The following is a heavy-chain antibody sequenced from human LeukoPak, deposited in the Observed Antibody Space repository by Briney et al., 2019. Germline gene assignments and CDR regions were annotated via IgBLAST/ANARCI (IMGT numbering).Heavy chain of an antibody. V-gene: IGHV3-30*14. CDR2: ISYDGSNK. CDR3: ARDGYSSAFDAFDI. Sequence: GGSLRLSCAASGFTFSSYAMHWVRQAPGKGLEWVAVISYDGSNKYYADSVKGRFTISRDNSKNTLYLQMNSLRAEDTAVYYCARDGYSSAFDAFDIWGQGTMVTVSS. D-gene: IGHD6-19*01. J-gene: IGHJ3*02. CDR1: GFTFSSYA.